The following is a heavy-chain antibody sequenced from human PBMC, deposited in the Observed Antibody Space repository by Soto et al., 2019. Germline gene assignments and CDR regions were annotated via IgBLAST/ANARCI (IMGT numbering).Heavy chain of an antibody. J-gene: IGHJ4*02. Sequence: GGSLRLSCAASGFTFTNYAMGWVRQAPGKGLEWVSGISGSGGTTYYADSVKGRFTISRDNSKNTLFLQMNSLRDEDTAVYYCAKYNYGMYYFDYWGQGTLVTVSS. CDR3: AKYNYGMYYFDY. CDR1: GFTFTNYA. V-gene: IGHV3-23*01. CDR2: ISGSGGTT. D-gene: IGHD5-18*01.